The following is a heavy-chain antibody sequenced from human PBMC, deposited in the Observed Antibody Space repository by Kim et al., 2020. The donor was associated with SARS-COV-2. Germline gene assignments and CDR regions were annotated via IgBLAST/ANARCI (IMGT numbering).Heavy chain of an antibody. D-gene: IGHD2-2*01. J-gene: IGHJ6*02. CDR2: IYYSGST. Sequence: SETLSLTCTVSGGSISGYYWSWIRQPPGKGLEWIAYIYYSGSTNYNPSLKSRVTISLDTSRNQVSLKLTSVTAADTAVYYCARDLRGTSCLDVWGQGTTVTVSS. CDR1: GGSISGYY. CDR3: ARDLRGTSCLDV. V-gene: IGHV4-59*01.